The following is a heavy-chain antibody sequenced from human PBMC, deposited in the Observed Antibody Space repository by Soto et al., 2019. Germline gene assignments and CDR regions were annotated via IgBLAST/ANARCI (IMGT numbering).Heavy chain of an antibody. CDR3: ARDASGPFDY. D-gene: IGHD6-19*01. J-gene: IGHJ4*02. CDR2: IHSDGST. V-gene: IGHV3-53*01. CDR1: GFTVSDG. Sequence: GGSLRLSCSVAGFTVSDGMSWVRQAPGKGLVCVSFIHSDGSTHYTDSVRGRFTISRDNSKNTLYLQMDRLRVDDTAVYFCARDASGPFDYWGQGTLVTVSS.